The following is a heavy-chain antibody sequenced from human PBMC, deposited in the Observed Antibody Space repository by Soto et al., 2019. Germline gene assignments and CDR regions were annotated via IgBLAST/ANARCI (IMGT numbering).Heavy chain of an antibody. Sequence: SETLSLTCTVSGGSISSGGYYWSWIRQHPGKGLEWIGYIYYSGSTYYNPSLKSRVTISVDTSKNQFSLKLSSVTAADTAVYYCARLVILPPYYYYYMDVWGKGTTVTVSS. V-gene: IGHV4-31*03. J-gene: IGHJ6*03. CDR1: GGSISSGGYY. D-gene: IGHD3-22*01. CDR2: IYYSGST. CDR3: ARLVILPPYYYYYMDV.